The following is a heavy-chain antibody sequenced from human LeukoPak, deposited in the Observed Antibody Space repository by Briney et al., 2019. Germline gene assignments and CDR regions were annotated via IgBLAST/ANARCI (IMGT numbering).Heavy chain of an antibody. V-gene: IGHV5-51*07. J-gene: IGHJ4*02. CDR1: GSRFTSYW. Sequence: GASLKISCKGSGSRFTSYWIGWVHQMPGKGLEWMGIIYPGDSDTRYSPSFQGQVTISADQSISTAYLQWSSLKASDTAMYYCARLKPDVDIVATNLFDYWGQGTLVTVSS. D-gene: IGHD5-12*01. CDR2: IYPGDSDT. CDR3: ARLKPDVDIVATNLFDY.